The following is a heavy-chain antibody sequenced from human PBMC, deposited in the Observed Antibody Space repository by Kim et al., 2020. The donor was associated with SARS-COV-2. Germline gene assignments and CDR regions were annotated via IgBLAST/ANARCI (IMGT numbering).Heavy chain of an antibody. V-gene: IGHV3-33*01. Sequence: GGSLRLSCAASGFTFSSYGMHWVRQAPGKGLEWVAVIWYDGSNKYYADSVKGRFTISRDNSKNTLYLQMNSLRAEDTAVYYCARAYLYYDSSGYLDYWGQGTLVTVSS. J-gene: IGHJ4*02. CDR1: GFTFSSYG. CDR2: IWYDGSNK. CDR3: ARAYLYYDSSGYLDY. D-gene: IGHD3-22*01.